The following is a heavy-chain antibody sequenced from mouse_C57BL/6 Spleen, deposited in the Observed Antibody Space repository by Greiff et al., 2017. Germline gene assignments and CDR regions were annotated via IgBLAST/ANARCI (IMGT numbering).Heavy chain of an antibody. CDR3: ARRGTVVYFDY. J-gene: IGHJ2*01. CDR2: IYPGDGDT. D-gene: IGHD1-1*01. V-gene: IGHV1-80*01. CDR1: GYAFSSYW. Sequence: VQLQQSGAELVKPGASVKISCKASGYAFSSYWMNWVKQRPGKGLEWIGQIYPGDGDTNYNGKFKGKATLTADKSSSTAYMQLSSLTSEDSAVYCCARRGTVVYFDYWGQGTTLTVSS.